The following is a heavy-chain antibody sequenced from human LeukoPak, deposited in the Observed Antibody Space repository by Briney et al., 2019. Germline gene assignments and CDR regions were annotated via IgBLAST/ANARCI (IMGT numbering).Heavy chain of an antibody. Sequence: GGSLRLSCTASGFVLSDYGMHWVRQAPGKGLEWAAFVRNDGSNEYYVGSVKGRFTISRDKSKNTLYLQMNSLRAEDTAVYSCAKESDSGYHSEGPKTWGLGTLVTVSS. D-gene: IGHD5-12*01. CDR1: GFVLSDYG. CDR2: VRNDGSNE. V-gene: IGHV3-30*02. CDR3: AKESDSGYHSEGPKT. J-gene: IGHJ5*02.